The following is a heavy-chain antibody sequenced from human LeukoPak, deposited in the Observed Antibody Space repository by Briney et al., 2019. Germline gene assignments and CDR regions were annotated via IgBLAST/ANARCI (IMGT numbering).Heavy chain of an antibody. D-gene: IGHD2-15*01. Sequence: ASVKVSCKASGYTFTSYGISWVRQAPGQGLEWMGWISAYNGNTNYAQKLQGRVTMTTDTSTSTAYMELSSLRSEDTAVYYCARFVVGPYYYMDVSGKGTTVTVSS. J-gene: IGHJ6*03. CDR2: ISAYNGNT. CDR3: ARFVVGPYYYMDV. CDR1: GYTFTSYG. V-gene: IGHV1-18*01.